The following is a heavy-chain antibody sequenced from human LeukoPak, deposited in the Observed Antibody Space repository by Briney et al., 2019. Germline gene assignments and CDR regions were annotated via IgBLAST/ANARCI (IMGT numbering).Heavy chain of an antibody. CDR1: GYTFNFYY. CDR2: INPNSGDT. CDR3: ARVRRQQLVFVAFDI. Sequence: ASVKVSCKASGYTFNFYYIHWVRQAPGQGLEWMGWINPNSGDTNYAQKFQGRVTMTRDTSISTGYMELSRLRSDDTAVYYCARVRRQQLVFVAFDIWGQGTMVTVSS. J-gene: IGHJ3*02. D-gene: IGHD6-13*01. V-gene: IGHV1-2*02.